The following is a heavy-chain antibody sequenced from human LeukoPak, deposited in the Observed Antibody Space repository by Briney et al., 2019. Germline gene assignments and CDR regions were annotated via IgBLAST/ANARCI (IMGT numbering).Heavy chain of an antibody. CDR3: ARDHGRYCSGGSCYFGGFFEY. CDR1: GFIFSSYT. V-gene: IGHV3-64D*06. Sequence: RPGGSLRLSCSASGFIFSSYTMYWVRQAPGKGLEYVSVINGDGRTTYYADSVKGRFTISRDNSRTTLYLQMSSLRAEDTAIYYCARDHGRYCSGGSCYFGGFFEYWGQGTLGTVSS. J-gene: IGHJ4*02. CDR2: INGDGRTT. D-gene: IGHD2-15*01.